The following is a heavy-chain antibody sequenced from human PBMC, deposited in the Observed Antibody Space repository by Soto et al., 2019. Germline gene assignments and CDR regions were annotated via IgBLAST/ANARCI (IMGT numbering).Heavy chain of an antibody. V-gene: IGHV5-51*01. CDR2: ICPGDSDT. CDR1: GYSFTSYW. CDR3: ASSSWAFWSGYYSFDY. J-gene: IGHJ4*02. Sequence: GESLKISCKGSGYSFTSYWIGWVRQMPGKGLEWMGIICPGDSDTRYSPSFQGQVTISADKSISTAYLQWSSLKASDTAMYYCASSSWAFWSGYYSFDYWGQGTLVTVSS. D-gene: IGHD3-3*01.